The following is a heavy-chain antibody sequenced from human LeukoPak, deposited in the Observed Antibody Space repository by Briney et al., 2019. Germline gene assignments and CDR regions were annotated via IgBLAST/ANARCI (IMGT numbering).Heavy chain of an antibody. J-gene: IGHJ4*02. Sequence: GASVKVSCKASGYTFTGYYMHWVRQAPGQGLEWMGWINPNSGGTNYAQTFQGRVTMTRDTSISTAYMELSRLRSDDTAVYYCARIAGGYSGYDSGYSFDYWGQGTLVTVSS. V-gene: IGHV1-2*02. D-gene: IGHD5-12*01. CDR3: ARIAGGYSGYDSGYSFDY. CDR2: INPNSGGT. CDR1: GYTFTGYY.